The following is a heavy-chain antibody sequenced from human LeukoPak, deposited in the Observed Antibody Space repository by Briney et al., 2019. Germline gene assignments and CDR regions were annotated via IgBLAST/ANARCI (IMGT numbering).Heavy chain of an antibody. CDR1: GCTFDNYW. J-gene: IGHJ4*02. CDR3: RRDCRGGLDDY. D-gene: IGHD3-10*01. V-gene: IGHV3-7*01. CDR2: IKPDGREK. Sequence: PGGSLRLSCAASGCTFDNYWMSWVRQAPGKGLEWVANIKPDGREKYYVDSLKGRFTISRDNAKNSLYLQLNSLRAEDTGVYYCRRDCRGGLDDYWGQGTLVTVSS.